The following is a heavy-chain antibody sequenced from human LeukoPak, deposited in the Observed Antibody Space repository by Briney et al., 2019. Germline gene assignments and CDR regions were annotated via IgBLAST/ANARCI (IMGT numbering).Heavy chain of an antibody. CDR3: ARDLGYCSGGSCYSDYYYYGMDV. J-gene: IGHJ6*02. V-gene: IGHV6-1*01. Sequence: SQTLPLTCAISGDSVSSNSAAWNWIRQSPSRGLEWLGRTYYRSKWYNDYAVSVKSRITINPDTSKNQFSLQLNSVTPEDTAVYYCARDLGYCSGGSCYSDYYYYGMDVWGQGTTVTVSS. D-gene: IGHD2-15*01. CDR2: TYYRSKWYN. CDR1: GDSVSSNSAA.